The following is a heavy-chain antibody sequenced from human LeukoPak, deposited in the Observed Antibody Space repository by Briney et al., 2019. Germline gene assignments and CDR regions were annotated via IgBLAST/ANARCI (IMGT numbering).Heavy chain of an antibody. J-gene: IGHJ4*02. CDR2: INPNSGAT. CDR3: AREGREFGPHKLAGFDY. V-gene: IGHV1-2*02. CDR1: GYTFTGYY. Sequence: ASVKVSCKTSGYTFTGYYMHWVRQAPGQGLEWMGWINPNSGATNYVQEFQGRVTMTRDTSITTAYMELSGLRSDDTAVYYCAREGREFGPHKLAGFDYWGQGALVTVSS. D-gene: IGHD3-10*01.